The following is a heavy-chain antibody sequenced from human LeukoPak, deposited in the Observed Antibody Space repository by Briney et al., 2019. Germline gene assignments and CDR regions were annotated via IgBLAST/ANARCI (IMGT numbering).Heavy chain of an antibody. Sequence: GGSLRLSCAASGFTFSSYGMNWVRQAPGKGLEWVSYISSSSTIYYADSVKGRFTISRDNAKNSLYLQMNSLRAEDTAVYYCARKGNAFDIWGQGTMVTVSS. CDR1: GFTFSSYG. V-gene: IGHV3-48*04. CDR3: ARKGNAFDI. D-gene: IGHD3-10*01. CDR2: ISSSSTI. J-gene: IGHJ3*02.